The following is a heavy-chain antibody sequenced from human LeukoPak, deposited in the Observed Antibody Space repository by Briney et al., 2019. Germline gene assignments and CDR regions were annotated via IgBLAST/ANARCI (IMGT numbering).Heavy chain of an antibody. J-gene: IGHJ6*03. D-gene: IGHD3-9*01. V-gene: IGHV1-2*02. Sequence: EASVKVSCKASGYTLTDYLIYWVRQAPGQGLEWMGWINPNTGVTNYAQKFQCRVTLTRDTSISTAYMELSSLRSDDPALYYCAREELVISRYFYYQSMAVWGKGPTVTLSS. CDR3: AREELVISRYFYYQSMAV. CDR1: GYTLTDYL. CDR2: INPNTGVT.